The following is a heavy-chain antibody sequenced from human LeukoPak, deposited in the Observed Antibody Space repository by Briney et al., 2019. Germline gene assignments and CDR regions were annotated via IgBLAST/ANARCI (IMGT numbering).Heavy chain of an antibody. V-gene: IGHV3-48*04. D-gene: IGHD3-10*02. Sequence: GRSLRLSCAASGFTFSSYSMNWVRQAPGKGLEWVSYISSSSSTIYYADSVKGRFTISRDNAKNSLYLQMNSLRAEDTAVYYCAELGITMIGGVWGKGTTVTISS. J-gene: IGHJ6*04. CDR2: ISSSSSTI. CDR1: GFTFSSYS. CDR3: AELGITMIGGV.